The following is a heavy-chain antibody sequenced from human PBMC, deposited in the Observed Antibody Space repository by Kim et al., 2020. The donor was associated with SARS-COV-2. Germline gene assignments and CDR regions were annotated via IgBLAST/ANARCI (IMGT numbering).Heavy chain of an antibody. CDR3: VSRGGSTSWEAFDI. D-gene: IGHD2-2*01. V-gene: IGHV3-48*03. J-gene: IGHJ3*02. Sequence: GGSLRLSCAASGFTFSSYEMNWVRQAPGKGLEWVSYISSSGSTIYYADSVKGRFTISRDNAKNSLYLQMNSLRAEDTAVYYCVSRGGSTSWEAFDIWGQGTMVTVSS. CDR2: ISSSGSTI. CDR1: GFTFSSYE.